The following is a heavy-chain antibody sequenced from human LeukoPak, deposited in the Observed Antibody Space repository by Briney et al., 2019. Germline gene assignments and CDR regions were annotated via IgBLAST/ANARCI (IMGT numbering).Heavy chain of an antibody. CDR1: GGSFSGYY. CDR2: IYYSGST. D-gene: IGHD6-13*01. Sequence: SETLSLTCAVYGGSFSGYYWSWIRQPPGKGLGWIGSIYYSGSTYYNPSLKSRVTISVDTSKNQFSLNLSSVTAADTAVYYCARAIIAAAGYYFDYWGQGTLVTVSS. J-gene: IGHJ4*02. CDR3: ARAIIAAAGYYFDY. V-gene: IGHV4-34*01.